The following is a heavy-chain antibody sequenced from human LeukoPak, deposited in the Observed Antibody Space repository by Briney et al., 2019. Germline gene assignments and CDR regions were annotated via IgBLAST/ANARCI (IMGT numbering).Heavy chain of an antibody. CDR2: IIPIFGTA. J-gene: IGHJ4*02. CDR3: ARDSSIAAQSLDF. Sequence: ASVKVSCKASGGTFSSYAISWVRQAPGQGLEWMGGIIPIFGTANYAQKFQGRVTITTDESTSTAYMELSSLRSEDTAVYYCARDSSIAAQSLDFWGQGTLVTVSS. CDR1: GGTFSSYA. D-gene: IGHD6-6*01. V-gene: IGHV1-69*05.